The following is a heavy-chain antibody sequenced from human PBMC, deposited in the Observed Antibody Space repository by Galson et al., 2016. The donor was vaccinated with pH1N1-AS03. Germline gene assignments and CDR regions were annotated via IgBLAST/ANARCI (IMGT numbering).Heavy chain of an antibody. V-gene: IGHV1-69*10. J-gene: IGHJ4*02. Sequence: SVKVSCKASGGTFTSHAVSWMRQAPGQGLEWMGGIILSLGMTHYARDFKDRVTFTADESATTAYMELTSLRSEDTAVFYCARGGAFNYGTLDYWGQGSLVTVSS. CDR1: GGTFTSHA. CDR3: ARGGAFNYGTLDY. D-gene: IGHD1-7*01. CDR2: IILSLGMT.